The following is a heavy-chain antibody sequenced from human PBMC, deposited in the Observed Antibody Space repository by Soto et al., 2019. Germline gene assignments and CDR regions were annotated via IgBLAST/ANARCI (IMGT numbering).Heavy chain of an antibody. J-gene: IGHJ4*02. Sequence: TLSLTCTVSGGSITSGGYYWSWIRQPPGKALEWLALIYWHDDKRYSPSLKSRLTITKDTSKNQVVLTMTNMDPVDTATYYCAHRGGAAVGLYYFDYWGQGALVTVSS. V-gene: IGHV2-5*08. D-gene: IGHD6-13*01. CDR2: IYWHDDK. CDR1: GGSITSGGYY. CDR3: AHRGGAAVGLYYFDY.